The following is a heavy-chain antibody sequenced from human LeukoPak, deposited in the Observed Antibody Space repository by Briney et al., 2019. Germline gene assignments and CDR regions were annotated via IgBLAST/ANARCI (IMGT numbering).Heavy chain of an antibody. CDR1: GGSISSYY. CDR3: ASNSGSYYPYYYYYYMDV. V-gene: IGHV4-59*08. D-gene: IGHD1-26*01. Sequence: SETLSLTCTVSGGSISSYYWSWIRQPPGKGLEWIGYIYYSGSTNYNPSLKSRVTISVDTPKNQFSLKLSSVTAADTAVYYCASNSGSYYPYYYYYYMDVWGKGTTVTVSS. J-gene: IGHJ6*03. CDR2: IYYSGST.